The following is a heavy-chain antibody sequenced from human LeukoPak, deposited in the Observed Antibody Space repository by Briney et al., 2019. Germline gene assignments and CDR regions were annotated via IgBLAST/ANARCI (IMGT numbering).Heavy chain of an antibody. Sequence: ASVKVSCKASGYTFTGYYMHWVRQAPGPGLEWMGWINPNSGGTNYAQKFQGRVTMTRDTSISTAYMELSGLRSDDTAVYYCSRDSTGDYGFDPWGRGTPVTVSS. CDR2: INPNSGGT. J-gene: IGHJ5*01. CDR1: GYTFTGYY. D-gene: IGHD3-16*01. V-gene: IGHV1-2*02. CDR3: SRDSTGDYGFDP.